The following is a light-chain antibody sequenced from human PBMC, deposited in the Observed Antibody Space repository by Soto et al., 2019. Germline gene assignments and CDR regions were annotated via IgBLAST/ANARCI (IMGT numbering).Light chain of an antibody. CDR1: QSVSSSY. Sequence: EIVLTQSPGILSLSPGERATLSCRASQSVSSSYLAWYQQKPDQAPRLLIYGASSRATGIPDRFSGSGSGTDFTLTISRLEPEDFAVYYCQQYGSLFGQGTRLEIK. V-gene: IGKV3-20*01. CDR3: QQYGSL. CDR2: GAS. J-gene: IGKJ5*01.